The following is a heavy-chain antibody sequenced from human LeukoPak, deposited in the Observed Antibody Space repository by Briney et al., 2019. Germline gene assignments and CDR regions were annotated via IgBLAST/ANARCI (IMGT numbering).Heavy chain of an antibody. CDR3: ARSTSVVVVAAKTVWFDP. CDR2: INPNSGGT. CDR1: GYTFTGYY. D-gene: IGHD2-15*01. J-gene: IGHJ5*02. Sequence: GASVKVSCKASGYTFTGYYMHWVRQAPGQGLEWMGWINPNSGGTNYAQKFQGRVTMTRDTSISTAYMELSRLRSDDTAVYYCARSTSVVVVAAKTVWFDPWGQGTLVTVSS. V-gene: IGHV1-2*02.